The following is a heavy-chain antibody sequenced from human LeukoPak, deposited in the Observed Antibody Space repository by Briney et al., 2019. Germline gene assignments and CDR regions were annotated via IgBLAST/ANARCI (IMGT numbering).Heavy chain of an antibody. J-gene: IGHJ4*02. V-gene: IGHV3-21*04. D-gene: IGHD6-6*01. CDR1: GFTFSSYS. Sequence: GSLRLSCAASGFTFSSYSMNWVRQAPGKGLEWVSSISSSSSYIYYADSVKGRFTISRDNAKNSLYLQMNSLRAEDTAVYYCAKDLKDSSSLIFDYWGQGTLVTVSS. CDR3: AKDLKDSSSLIFDY. CDR2: ISSSSSYI.